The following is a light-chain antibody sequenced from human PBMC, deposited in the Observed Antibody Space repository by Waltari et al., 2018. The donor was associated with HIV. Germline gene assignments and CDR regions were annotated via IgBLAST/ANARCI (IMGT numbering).Light chain of an antibody. CDR2: QDN. V-gene: IGLV3-1*01. CDR3: QAWGSTTSGV. Sequence: SYEVTQPPSVAVSPGQTASITCSGSELGDKYTCWYPQKPGQSPLLVIYQDNNRPSGIPERFSGSSSGHTATLTISGTLPMDEADYYCQAWGSTTSGVFGRGTKLTVL. J-gene: IGLJ2*01. CDR1: ELGDKY.